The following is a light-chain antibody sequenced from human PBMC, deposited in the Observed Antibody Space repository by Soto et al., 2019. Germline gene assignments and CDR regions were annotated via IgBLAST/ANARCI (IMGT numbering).Light chain of an antibody. CDR1: KSFSSNY. CDR2: GAT. V-gene: IGKV3-20*01. Sequence: EIVLTQSPGTLSLSPGERATLSCRASKSFSSNYLAWYQQKPGQAPRILIYGATTRATGIPDRFSGSESGTDFTLTISRLEPEDSAVYYCQQYSSVWTFGQGTKVEI. J-gene: IGKJ1*01. CDR3: QQYSSVWT.